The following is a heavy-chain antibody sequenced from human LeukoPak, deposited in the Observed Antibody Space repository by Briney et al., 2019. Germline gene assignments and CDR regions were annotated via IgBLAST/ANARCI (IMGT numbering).Heavy chain of an antibody. V-gene: IGHV4-34*01. CDR1: GGSFSGYY. CDR2: INHSGST. Sequence: PSETLSLTCAVYGGSFSGYYWSWIRQPPGKGPEWIGEINHSGSTNYNPSLKSRVTISVDTSKNQFSLKLSSVTAADTAVYYCARALRISSGYYPPKYYFDYWGQGTLVTVSS. J-gene: IGHJ4*02. CDR3: ARALRISSGYYPPKYYFDY. D-gene: IGHD3-22*01.